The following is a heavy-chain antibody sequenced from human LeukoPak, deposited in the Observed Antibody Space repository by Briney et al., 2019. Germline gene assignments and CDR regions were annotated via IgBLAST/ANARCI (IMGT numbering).Heavy chain of an antibody. CDR1: GGSFSGYY. CDR2: INHSGGT. Sequence: SETLSLTCAVYGGSFSGYYWSWIRQPPGKGLEWIGEINHSGGTNYNPSLKSRVTISLDTSKNHFSLKLTSVTAADTAVYYCVSDDYGDLGNAFDIWGQGTMVTVSS. CDR3: VSDDYGDLGNAFDI. J-gene: IGHJ3*02. V-gene: IGHV4-34*01. D-gene: IGHD4-17*01.